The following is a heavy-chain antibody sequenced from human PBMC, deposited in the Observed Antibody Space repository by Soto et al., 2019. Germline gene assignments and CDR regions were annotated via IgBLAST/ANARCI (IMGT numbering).Heavy chain of an antibody. V-gene: IGHV4-59*01. CDR1: GGSISSYY. J-gene: IGHJ5*02. D-gene: IGHD2-2*01. CDR2: IYYSGST. Sequence: PSETLSLTCTVSGGSISSYYWSWIRQPPGKGLEWIGYIYYSGSTNYNPSLKSRVTISVDTSKNQFSLKLSSVTAADTAVYYCAREIVVPATPGWFDPWGQGTLVTVSS. CDR3: AREIVVPATPGWFDP.